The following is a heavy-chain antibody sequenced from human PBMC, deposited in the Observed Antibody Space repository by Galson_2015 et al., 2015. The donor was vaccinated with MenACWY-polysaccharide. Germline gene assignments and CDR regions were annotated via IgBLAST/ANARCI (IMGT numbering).Heavy chain of an antibody. J-gene: IGHJ4*02. D-gene: IGHD3-10*01. Sequence: SVKVSCKASGYTFTSYDINWVRQATGQGLEWMGWMNPISGNTGYAQKFQGRVTMTRNTSISTAYMELSSLRSEDTAVYYCARSRFGELLSTLDYWGQGTLVTVSS. CDR3: ARSRFGELLSTLDY. V-gene: IGHV1-8*01. CDR1: GYTFTSYD. CDR2: MNPISGNT.